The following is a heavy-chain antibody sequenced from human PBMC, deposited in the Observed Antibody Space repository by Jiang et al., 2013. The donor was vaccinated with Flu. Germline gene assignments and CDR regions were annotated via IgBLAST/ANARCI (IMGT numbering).Heavy chain of an antibody. V-gene: IGHV4-38-2*01. CDR1: GSSISSHYY. J-gene: IGHJ5*02. D-gene: IGHD4-23*01. CDR2: FFHTGST. Sequence: LLKPSETLSLTCAVSGSSISSHYYWGWIRQPPGKGLEWIGTFFHTGSTKYNPSLKSRVTISADMSKSQFSLRLTSVTAADTAVYYCARGVGYGGEPNWFDPWGQGILVTVSS. CDR3: ARGVGYGGEPNWFDP.